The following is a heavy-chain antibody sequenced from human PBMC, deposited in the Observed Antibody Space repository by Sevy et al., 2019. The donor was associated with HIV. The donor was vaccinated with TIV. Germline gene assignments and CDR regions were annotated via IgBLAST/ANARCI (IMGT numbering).Heavy chain of an antibody. CDR2: ISSSSSYI. CDR3: ARDGDIVVVPAHDY. Sequence: GGSLRLSCAASGFTFSSYSMNWVRQAPGKGLEWVPSISSSSSYIYYADSVKGRFTISRDNAKNSLYLQMNSLRAEDTAVYYCARDGDIVVVPAHDYWGQGTLVTVSS. D-gene: IGHD2-2*01. J-gene: IGHJ4*02. CDR1: GFTFSSYS. V-gene: IGHV3-21*01.